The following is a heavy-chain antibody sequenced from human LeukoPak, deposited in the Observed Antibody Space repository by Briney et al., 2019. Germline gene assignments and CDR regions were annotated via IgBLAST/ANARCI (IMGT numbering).Heavy chain of an antibody. Sequence: SGGSLRLSCAASGFTFSSYAMSWVSQAPGKGLEWVSAISGSGGSTYYADSVKGRFTISRDNSKNTLYLQMNSLRAEDTAVYYCAKDPKYYDYVWGSYRYTGESDYWGQGTLVTVSS. D-gene: IGHD3-16*02. CDR3: AKDPKYYDYVWGSYRYTGESDY. V-gene: IGHV3-23*01. CDR1: GFTFSSYA. J-gene: IGHJ4*02. CDR2: ISGSGGST.